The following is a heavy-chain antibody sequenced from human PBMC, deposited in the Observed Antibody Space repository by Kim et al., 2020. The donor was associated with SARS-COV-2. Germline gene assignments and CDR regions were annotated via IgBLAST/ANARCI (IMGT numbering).Heavy chain of an antibody. CDR3: AKDIRGSIWADLDY. CDR2: ISWNSSRI. CDR1: GFTFDDYA. V-gene: IGHV3-9*01. D-gene: IGHD6-13*01. J-gene: IGHJ4*02. Sequence: GGSLRLSCAASGFTFDDYAMHWVRQAPGKDLEWVSGISWNSSRIAYADSVKGRFTISRDNAKNSLFLQMNSLRTEDTALYYCAKDIRGSIWADLDYWGQGTLVTVSS.